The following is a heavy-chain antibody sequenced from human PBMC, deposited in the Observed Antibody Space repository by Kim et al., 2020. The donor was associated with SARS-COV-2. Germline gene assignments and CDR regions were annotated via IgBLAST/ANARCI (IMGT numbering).Heavy chain of an antibody. D-gene: IGHD4-17*01. J-gene: IGHJ3*01. V-gene: IGHV4-39*01. Sequence: SETLSLTCTVSGDSIAGHTYFWGWIRQSPGTGLQWIGSMLNRGSIYYNPSLTGRVTTSIDASKNLFFLTLTSVTAADTALYYCARHRYDFGDLRDAFDVWGQGTTVTVAS. CDR3: ARHRYDFGDLRDAFDV. CDR1: GDSIAGHTYF. CDR2: MLNRGSI.